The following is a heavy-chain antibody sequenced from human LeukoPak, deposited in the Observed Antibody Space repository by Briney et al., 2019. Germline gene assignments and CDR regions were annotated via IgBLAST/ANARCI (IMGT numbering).Heavy chain of an antibody. V-gene: IGHV3-48*04. D-gene: IGHD5-12*01. Sequence: PGGSLRLSCEVSGFTFSSYSMTWVRHVPGKGLEWIAYMTATSNTFYYAASVKGRFTISRDNARNSLFLQMNSLTVEDTAVYYCARSLSGYDPLSAFWGQGTLVTVSS. CDR2: MTATSNTF. J-gene: IGHJ1*01. CDR1: GFTFSSYS. CDR3: ARSLSGYDPLSAF.